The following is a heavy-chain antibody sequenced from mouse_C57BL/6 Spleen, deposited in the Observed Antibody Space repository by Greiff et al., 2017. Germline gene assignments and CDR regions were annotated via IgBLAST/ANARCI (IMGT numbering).Heavy chain of an antibody. CDR3: ARTNWGLYAMDY. J-gene: IGHJ4*01. V-gene: IGHV1-61*01. Sequence: QVQLQQPGAELVRPGSSVKLSCKASGYTFTSYWMDWVKQRPRQGLEWIGNIYPSDSETHYNQKFKDKATLTVDKSSSTAYMQLSSLTSEDSAVYYCARTNWGLYAMDYWGQGTSVTVSS. CDR2: IYPSDSET. CDR1: GYTFTSYW. D-gene: IGHD4-1*01.